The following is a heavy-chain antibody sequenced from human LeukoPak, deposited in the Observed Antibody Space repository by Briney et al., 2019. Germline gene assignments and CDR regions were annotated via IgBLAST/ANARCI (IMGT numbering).Heavy chain of an antibody. D-gene: IGHD5-18*01. CDR1: GGSISSYY. J-gene: IGHJ3*02. V-gene: IGHV4-59*08. CDR3: ARRHINVDTAMVTDAFDI. CDR2: IYYSGST. Sequence: PSETLSLTCTVSGGSISSYYWSWIRQPPGKGLEWIGYIYYSGSTNYNPSLKSRVTISVDTSKNQFSLKLSSVTAADTAVYYCARRHINVDTAMVTDAFDIWGQGTMATVSS.